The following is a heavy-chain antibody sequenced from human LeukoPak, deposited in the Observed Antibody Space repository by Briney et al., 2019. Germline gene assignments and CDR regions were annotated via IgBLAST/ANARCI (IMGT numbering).Heavy chain of an antibody. V-gene: IGHV4-34*01. CDR2: INHSGST. CDR3: ASLLLQQLFFTN. J-gene: IGHJ4*02. CDR1: GGSFSGYY. Sequence: SETLSLTCAVYGGSFSGYYWSWIRQPPGKGLEWIGEINHSGSTNYNPSLKSRVTISVDTSKNQFSLKLSSVTAADTAVYYCASLLLQQLFFTNWGQGTLVTVSS. D-gene: IGHD6-13*01.